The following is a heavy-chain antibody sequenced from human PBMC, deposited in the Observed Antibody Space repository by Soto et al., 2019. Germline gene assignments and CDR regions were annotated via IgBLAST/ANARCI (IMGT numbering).Heavy chain of an antibody. D-gene: IGHD3-3*01. CDR1: GFTFSSYW. J-gene: IGHJ6*02. Sequence: PGGSLRLSRAASGFTFSSYWMSWVRQAPGKGLEWVANIKQDGSEKYYVDSVKGRFTISRDNAKNSLYLQMNSLRAEDTAVYYCARDRSFWSGNYYYGMDVWGQGTTVTVSS. V-gene: IGHV3-7*01. CDR3: ARDRSFWSGNYYYGMDV. CDR2: IKQDGSEK.